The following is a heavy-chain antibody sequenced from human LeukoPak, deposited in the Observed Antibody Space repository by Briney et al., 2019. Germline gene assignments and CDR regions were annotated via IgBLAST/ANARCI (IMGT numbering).Heavy chain of an antibody. CDR3: ARAGAYYYDSSGYAFDI. Sequence: EASVKVSCKASRYTFTGYYMHWVRQAPGQGLEWMGWINPNSGDTNSAQKFQGRVTMTRDTSISTAYMELSRLRSDDTAVYYCARAGAYYYDSSGYAFDIWGQGTMVTVSS. CDR2: INPNSGDT. D-gene: IGHD3-22*01. V-gene: IGHV1-2*02. CDR1: RYTFTGYY. J-gene: IGHJ3*02.